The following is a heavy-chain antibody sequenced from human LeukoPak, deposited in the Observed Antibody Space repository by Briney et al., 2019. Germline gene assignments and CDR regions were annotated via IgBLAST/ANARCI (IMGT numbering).Heavy chain of an antibody. CDR1: GFSFSNCS. J-gene: IGHJ4*02. V-gene: IGHV3-21*04. CDR3: ARDGIDY. CDR2: ISSSSTYI. Sequence: GGSLRLSCAASGFSFSNCSMNWVRQAPGKGLEWVSSISSSSTYIYYADSLEGRFTISRDNVRNSLYLQMNSLRAEDTAVYYCARDGIDYWGQGTLVTVSS.